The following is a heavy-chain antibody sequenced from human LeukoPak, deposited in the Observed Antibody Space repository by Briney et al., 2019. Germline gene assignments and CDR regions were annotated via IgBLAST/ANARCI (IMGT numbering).Heavy chain of an antibody. V-gene: IGHV3-53*01. J-gene: IGHJ3*02. Sequence: PGGSLRLSCAASGFTVSSNYMSWVRQAPGKGLEWVSVIYSGGSTYYADSVKGRFTTSRDNSKNTLYLQMNSLRAEDTAVYYCARDQDYDSSGTNAFDIWGQGTMVTVSS. CDR1: GFTVSSNY. D-gene: IGHD3-22*01. CDR3: ARDQDYDSSGTNAFDI. CDR2: IYSGGST.